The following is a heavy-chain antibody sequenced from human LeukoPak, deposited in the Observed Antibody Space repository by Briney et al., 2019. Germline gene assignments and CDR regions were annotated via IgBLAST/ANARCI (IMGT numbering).Heavy chain of an antibody. J-gene: IGHJ4*02. D-gene: IGHD6-19*01. V-gene: IGHV3-49*04. CDR1: GFTFGDYA. Sequence: GGSLRLSCTASGFTFGDYAMSWVRQAPGKGLEWVGFIRSKAYGGTTEYAASVKGRFTISRDDSKSIAYLQMNSLETEDTAVYYCTRYGSSGWNYYFDYWGQGTLVTVSS. CDR3: TRYGSSGWNYYFDY. CDR2: IRSKAYGGTT.